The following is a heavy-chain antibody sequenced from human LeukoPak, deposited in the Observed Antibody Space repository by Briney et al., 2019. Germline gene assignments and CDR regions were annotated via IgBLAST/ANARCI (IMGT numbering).Heavy chain of an antibody. CDR3: ARGSGSYIRDYMDV. J-gene: IGHJ6*03. V-gene: IGHV1-18*01. D-gene: IGHD1-26*01. CDR2: ISAYNGNT. Sequence: ASVKVSCKASGYTFTSYGISWVRQAPGQGLEWMGWISAYNGNTKYAQNLQGRVTMTRNTSISTAYMELSSLRSEDTAVYYCARGSGSYIRDYMDVWGKGTTVTVSS. CDR1: GYTFTSYG.